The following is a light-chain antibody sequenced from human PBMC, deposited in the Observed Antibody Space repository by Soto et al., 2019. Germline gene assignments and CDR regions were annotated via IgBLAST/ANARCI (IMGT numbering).Light chain of an antibody. CDR2: DVS. Sequence: QSALTQPASVSGSPGQSITISCTGTSSDVGGYEFVSWYQQHPGKAPKLMIYDVSNRTSGVSNRFSGSKSGNTASLTISGLQAEDEADYYFSAYTSSITYVFGSGPKVTVL. CDR1: SSDVGGYEF. CDR3: SAYTSSITYV. V-gene: IGLV2-14*01. J-gene: IGLJ1*01.